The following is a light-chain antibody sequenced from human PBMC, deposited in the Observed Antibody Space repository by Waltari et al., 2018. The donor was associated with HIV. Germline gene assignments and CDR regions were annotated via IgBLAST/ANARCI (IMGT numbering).Light chain of an antibody. V-gene: IGLV1-40*01. CDR3: QSYDSSLSGWV. J-gene: IGLJ3*02. Sequence: QSVLTQPPSVSGAPGQRVTISCTGSSSNIGAGYDAHRYQQLPGTAPKLLLYGNNNRPSGVPDRFSGSKSGTSASLAITGLQAEDEADYYCQSYDSSLSGWVFGGGTKLTVL. CDR1: SSNIGAGYD. CDR2: GNN.